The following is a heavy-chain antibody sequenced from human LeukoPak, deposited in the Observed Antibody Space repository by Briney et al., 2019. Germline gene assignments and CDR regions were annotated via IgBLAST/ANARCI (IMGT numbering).Heavy chain of an antibody. CDR2: IYIGGST. Sequence: GGSLRLSCTASGFTVSSNYMSWVRQVPGKGLEWVSVIYIGGSTYYADAVRGRFTISRDNSKNTVHLQMNSLRVEDTAVYYCARRVGDCRGGSCYYWGQGTLVTVSS. J-gene: IGHJ4*02. CDR3: ARRVGDCRGGSCYY. V-gene: IGHV3-66*01. D-gene: IGHD2-15*01. CDR1: GFTVSSNY.